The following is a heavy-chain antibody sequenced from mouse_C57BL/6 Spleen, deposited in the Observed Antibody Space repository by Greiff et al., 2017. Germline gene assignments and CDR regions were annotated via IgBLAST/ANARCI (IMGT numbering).Heavy chain of an antibody. D-gene: IGHD2-12*01. CDR1: GYTFTSYW. J-gene: IGHJ2*01. CDR2: IDPSASYT. Sequence: QVQLQQSGAELVRPGASVKLSCKASGYTFTSYWMHWVKQRPGQGLEWIGVIDPSASYTNYNQKFKGKATLTVDTSSSTAYMQLSSLTSDDSADYYCARSRRGYFDYWGQGTTLTVSS. V-gene: IGHV1-59*01. CDR3: ARSRRGYFDY.